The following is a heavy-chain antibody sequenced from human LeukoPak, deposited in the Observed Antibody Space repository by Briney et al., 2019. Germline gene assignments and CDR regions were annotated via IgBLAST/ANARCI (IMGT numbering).Heavy chain of an antibody. D-gene: IGHD4-17*01. CDR3: AGADYGDYGVDY. J-gene: IGHJ4*02. CDR2: IYYSGST. CDR1: GGSISSYY. Sequence: SETLSLTCTVSGGSISSYYWSWIRQPPGKGLEWIGYIYYSGSTNYNPSLKSRVTISVDTSKNQFSLKPSSVTAADTAVYYCAGADYGDYGVDYWGQGTLVTVSS. V-gene: IGHV4-59*01.